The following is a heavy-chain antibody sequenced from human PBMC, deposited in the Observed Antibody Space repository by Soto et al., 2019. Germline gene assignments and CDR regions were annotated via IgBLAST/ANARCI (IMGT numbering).Heavy chain of an antibody. CDR1: AFTLNIYA. Sequence: EVQLLESGGGLVQPGGSLSLSCAASAFTLNIYAMSWVRQAPGKGLEWVSGIGGSGRTTYYADSVKGRFTISRDNSNNTLFLQMNSLRAEDTAVYYCAKSRYSDSSGDFYDYWGQGTLVTVSS. J-gene: IGHJ4*02. D-gene: IGHD3-22*01. CDR3: AKSRYSDSSGDFYDY. CDR2: IGGSGRTT. V-gene: IGHV3-23*01.